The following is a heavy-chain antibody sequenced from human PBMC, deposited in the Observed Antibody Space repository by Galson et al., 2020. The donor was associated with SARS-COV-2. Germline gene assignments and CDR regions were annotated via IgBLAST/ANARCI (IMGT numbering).Heavy chain of an antibody. V-gene: IGHV4-59*12. CDR3: AKDKWELLYSYYYYGMDV. J-gene: IGHJ6*02. CDR1: GGSIRSYF. Sequence: ASETLSLTCSVSGGSIRSYFWGWIRQPPGRGLEWIGNIHFSGTTKFNSSLKSRLTMSVDTSKNQISLKLRSVTAADTAVYYCAKDKWELLYSYYYYGMDVWGQGTTVTVSS. D-gene: IGHD1-26*01. CDR2: IHFSGTT.